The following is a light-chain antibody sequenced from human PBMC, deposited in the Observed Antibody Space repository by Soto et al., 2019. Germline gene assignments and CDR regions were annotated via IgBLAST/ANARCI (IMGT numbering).Light chain of an antibody. CDR2: EVN. V-gene: IGLV2-8*01. CDR1: NSDVGGYNY. CDR3: SSYAGSNWYV. J-gene: IGLJ1*01. Sequence: QSALTQPPSASGFPGQSVTISCPGTNSDVGGYNYVSWYQQYPGKAPKLIIYEVNERPSGVPDRFSGSKSGNTASLTVSGLQTADEADYYCSSYAGSNWYVFGTGTKVTVL.